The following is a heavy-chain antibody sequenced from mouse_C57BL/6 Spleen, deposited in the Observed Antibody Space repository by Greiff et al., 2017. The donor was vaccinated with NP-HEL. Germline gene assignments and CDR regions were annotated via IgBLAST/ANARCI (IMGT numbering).Heavy chain of an antibody. J-gene: IGHJ4*01. D-gene: IGHD1-1*01. CDR3: ARSSSLAMDY. V-gene: IGHV1-54*01. CDR2: INPGSGGT. Sequence: QVQLKQSGAELVRPGTSVKVSCKASGYAFTNYLIEWVKQRPGQGLEWIGVINPGSGGTNYNEKFKGKATLTADKSSSTAYMQLSSLTSEDSAVYFCARSSSLAMDYWGQGTSVTVSS. CDR1: GYAFTNYL.